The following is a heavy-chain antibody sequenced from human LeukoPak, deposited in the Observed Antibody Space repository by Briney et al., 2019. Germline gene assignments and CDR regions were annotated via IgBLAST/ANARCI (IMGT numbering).Heavy chain of an antibody. J-gene: IGHJ4*02. CDR1: GYTLTGYY. D-gene: IGHD1-20*01. Sequence: ASVKVSCKASGYTLTGYYMHWVRQAPGQGLEWMGWINPNSGGTNYAQKFQGRVTMTRDTSISTAYMELSRLRSDDTAVYYCARSLLTGTTPPLTDYWGQGTLVTVSS. CDR2: INPNSGGT. CDR3: ARSLLTGTTPPLTDY. V-gene: IGHV1-2*02.